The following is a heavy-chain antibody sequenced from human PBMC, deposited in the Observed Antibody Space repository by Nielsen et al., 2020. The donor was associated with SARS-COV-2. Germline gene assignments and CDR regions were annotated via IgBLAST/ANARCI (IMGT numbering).Heavy chain of an antibody. CDR2: ISYDGSNK. J-gene: IGHJ6*02. D-gene: IGHD3-3*01. CDR1: GFTFSSYG. Sequence: LKISCAASGFTFSSYGMHWVRQAPGKGLEWVAVISYDGSNKYYADSVKGRFTISRDNSKNTLYLQMNSLRAEDTAVYYCARAVEDYDFWSGQYGMDVWCQGTTVTVSS. CDR3: ARAVEDYDFWSGQYGMDV. V-gene: IGHV3-30*03.